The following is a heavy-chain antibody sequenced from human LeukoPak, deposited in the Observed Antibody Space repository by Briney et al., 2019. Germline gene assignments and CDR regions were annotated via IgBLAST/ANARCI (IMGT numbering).Heavy chain of an antibody. V-gene: IGHV3-74*01. Sequence: GGSLRLSCAASGFTSSSYWMHWVRQVPGKGLVWVSRISGDGTARNYADSVKGRFTISRDDAKNTVDLQMNSLRGEDTAVYYCAKLTTSWGQGTLVTVSS. D-gene: IGHD4-11*01. CDR2: ISGDGTAR. CDR3: AKLTTS. CDR1: GFTSSSYW. J-gene: IGHJ4*02.